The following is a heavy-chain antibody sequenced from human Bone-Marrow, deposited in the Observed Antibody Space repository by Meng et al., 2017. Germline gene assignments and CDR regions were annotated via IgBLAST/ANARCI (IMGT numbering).Heavy chain of an antibody. CDR3: TLDTAVIN. CDR2: ISSSGDSS. D-gene: IGHD5-18*01. J-gene: IGHJ4*02. V-gene: IGHV3-23*04. Sequence: VRLGGSGGGLGQPGGSLRLACAASGFTFRSYAMNWVRQAPGEGLEWVSTISSSGDSSYYADSVEDRFTISRDNFKNTLYLRMNSLRAXDTAVYYCTLDTAVINWGQGTLVTVSS. CDR1: GFTFRSYA.